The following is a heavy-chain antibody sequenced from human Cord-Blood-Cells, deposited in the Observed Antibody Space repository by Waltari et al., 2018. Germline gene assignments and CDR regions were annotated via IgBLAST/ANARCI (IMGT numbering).Heavy chain of an antibody. CDR3: ARDNARFFDY. V-gene: IGHV3-30-3*01. CDR1: GFTFSSYA. Sequence: QVQLVESGGGVVQPGRSLRLSCAASGFTFSSYAMHWVRQAPGKGLEWVAVLSYDGSNKYYADSVKGRFTISRDNSKNTLYLQMNSLRAEDTAVYYCARDNARFFDYWGQGTLVTVSS. J-gene: IGHJ4*02. CDR2: LSYDGSNK.